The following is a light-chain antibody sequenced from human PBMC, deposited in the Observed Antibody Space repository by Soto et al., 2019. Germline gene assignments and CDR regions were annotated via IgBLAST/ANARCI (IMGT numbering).Light chain of an antibody. J-gene: IGKJ3*01. CDR1: QRVSSSY. Sequence: EIVLTQSPGTLSFSPGERATLSCRASQRVSSSYLAWYQQKPGQAPRLLIYGASSRATGIPDRFSGSGSGTDFTLTISRLETEDFAVYYCQQYGSSPFTFSPGTKVDIK. V-gene: IGKV3-20*01. CDR2: GAS. CDR3: QQYGSSPFT.